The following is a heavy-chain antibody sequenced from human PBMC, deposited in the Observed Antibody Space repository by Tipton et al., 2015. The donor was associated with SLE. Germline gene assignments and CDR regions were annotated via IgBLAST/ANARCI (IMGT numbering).Heavy chain of an antibody. CDR1: GFTFSYYA. V-gene: IGHV3-23*01. CDR2: ISGSADST. D-gene: IGHD1-26*01. Sequence: GSLRLSCAASGFTFSYYAMNWVRQAPGKGLEWVSGISGSADSTNYADSVKGRFTISRDNSKSTLYLQMNSLRVEDTAVYYCAKDVSGSSGISFDYWGRGTLVIVSS. J-gene: IGHJ4*02. CDR3: AKDVSGSSGISFDY.